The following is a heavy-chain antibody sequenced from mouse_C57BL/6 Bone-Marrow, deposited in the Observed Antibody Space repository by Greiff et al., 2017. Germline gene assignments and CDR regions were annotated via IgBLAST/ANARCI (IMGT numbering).Heavy chain of an antibody. CDR2: IYTGSGNT. CDR1: GYTLTDYY. Sequence: QVQLQQSGPELVKPGASVKISCKASGYTLTDYYINWVKQRPGQGLEWIGWIYTGSGNTKYNEKFKGMATLTVDTSSSTAYMQHSSLTSEDSAFYFCARGPYDGYYGYVDVWGTGTTVTVSS. D-gene: IGHD2-3*01. V-gene: IGHV1-84*01. J-gene: IGHJ1*03. CDR3: ARGPYDGYYGYVDV.